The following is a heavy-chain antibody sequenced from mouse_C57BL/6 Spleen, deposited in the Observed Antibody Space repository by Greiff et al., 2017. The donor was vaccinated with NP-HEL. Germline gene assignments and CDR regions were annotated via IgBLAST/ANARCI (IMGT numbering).Heavy chain of an antibody. Sequence: QVQLQQSGPGLVQPSQSLSITCTVSGFSLTSYGVHWVRQSPGKGLEWLGVLWSGGSTDYNAAFISRLSISKDNSKSQVFFKMNSLQADDTAIYYCASREPLYYAMDYWGQGTSVTVSS. CDR1: GFSLTSYG. J-gene: IGHJ4*01. D-gene: IGHD3-3*01. CDR2: LWSGGST. V-gene: IGHV2-2*01. CDR3: ASREPLYYAMDY.